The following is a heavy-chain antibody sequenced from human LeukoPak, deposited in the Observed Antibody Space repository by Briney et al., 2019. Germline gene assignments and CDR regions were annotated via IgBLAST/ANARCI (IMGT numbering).Heavy chain of an antibody. D-gene: IGHD6-13*01. CDR3: ARDFSSWSNTNFDY. CDR1: GFTFSSYW. J-gene: IGHJ4*02. Sequence: PGGSLRLSCAASGFTFSSYWMHWVRQAPGKGLVWVSRINSDGNTRSYADSVKDRFTISRDNAMNTLFLQMNSLRAEDTAVYYCARDFSSWSNTNFDYWGQGILVTVSS. CDR2: INSDGNTR. V-gene: IGHV3-74*01.